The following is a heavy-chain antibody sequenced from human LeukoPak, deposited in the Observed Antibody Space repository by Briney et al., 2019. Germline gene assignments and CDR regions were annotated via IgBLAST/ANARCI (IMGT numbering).Heavy chain of an antibody. J-gene: IGHJ4*02. CDR3: ARAESSGWLY. D-gene: IGHD6-19*01. V-gene: IGHV3-48*01. CDR2: ISSSSSTI. CDR1: GFTFSSYS. Sequence: GGSLRLSCAASGFTFSSYSMNWVRQAPGKGLEWVSYISSSSSTIYYADSVKGRFTISRDNAKNSLYLQMNCLRAEDTAVYYCARAESSGWLYWGQGTLVTVSS.